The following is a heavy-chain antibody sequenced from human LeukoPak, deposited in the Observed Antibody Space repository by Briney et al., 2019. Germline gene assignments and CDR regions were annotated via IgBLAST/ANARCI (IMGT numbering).Heavy chain of an antibody. Sequence: ASVKVSCKASGYTFTSYDINWVRQATGQGLEWMGWMNPNSGNTGYAQKFQGRVTMTRNTSISTAYMELSSLRSEDTAVYYCARGPSYYDILTGSYYFDYWGQGTLVTVSS. V-gene: IGHV1-8*01. CDR2: MNPNSGNT. CDR3: ARGPSYYDILTGSYYFDY. CDR1: GYTFTSYD. D-gene: IGHD3-9*01. J-gene: IGHJ4*02.